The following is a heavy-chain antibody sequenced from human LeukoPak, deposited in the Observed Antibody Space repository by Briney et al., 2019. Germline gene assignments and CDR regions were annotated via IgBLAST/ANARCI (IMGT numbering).Heavy chain of an antibody. D-gene: IGHD2-2*02. V-gene: IGHV1-69*01. CDR2: IIPIFGTA. CDR3: ARDLGYCSSTSCYTCDY. Sequence: GASVKVSCKASGGIFSSYAISWVRQAPGQGLEWMGGIIPIFGTANYAQKFQGRVTITADESTSTAYMELSSLRSEDTAVYYCARDLGYCSSTSCYTCDYWGQGTLVTVSS. CDR1: GGIFSSYA. J-gene: IGHJ4*02.